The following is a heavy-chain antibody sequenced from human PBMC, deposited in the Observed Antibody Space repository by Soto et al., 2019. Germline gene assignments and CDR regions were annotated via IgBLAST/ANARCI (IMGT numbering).Heavy chain of an antibody. CDR2: IDNAGTDS. V-gene: IGHV3-74*01. CDR3: ARGWFGPDV. D-gene: IGHD3-10*01. J-gene: IGHJ6*04. Sequence: EVQLVESGGGLVQPGGSLRLSCAASGFTLSGRSMHWVRQAPGKGLVWVSGIDNAGTDSTYADSVKGRFTSSRDNAKNMLYLQMNSLRFEDTDVYYCARGWFGPDVWGKGTTVTVSS. CDR1: GFTLSGRS.